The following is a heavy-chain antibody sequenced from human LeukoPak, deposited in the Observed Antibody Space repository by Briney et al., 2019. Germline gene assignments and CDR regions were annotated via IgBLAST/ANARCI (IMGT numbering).Heavy chain of an antibody. D-gene: IGHD3-3*01. Sequence: SETLSLTCAVSGYSITSACYWGWIRQPPGQGLEWIGSIYHSGNTYYNPSLKSRVTISVDTSKNQFSLKLSSVTAADTAVYYCASITIFGVVIRGSSDYWGQGTLVTVSS. V-gene: IGHV4-38-2*01. CDR1: GYSITSACY. CDR3: ASITIFGVVIRGSSDY. CDR2: IYHSGNT. J-gene: IGHJ4*02.